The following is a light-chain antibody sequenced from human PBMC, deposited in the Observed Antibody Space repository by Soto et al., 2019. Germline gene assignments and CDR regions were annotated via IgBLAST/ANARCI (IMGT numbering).Light chain of an antibody. CDR3: QQYNSYSYP. CDR1: QSISSW. V-gene: IGKV1-5*01. Sequence: DIQMTQSPSTLSASVGDRVTITCRASQSISSWLAWYQQKPGKAPKLLIYDASSLESGVPSRFSGSGSGTEFTLTISSLQPDDFATYYCQQYNSYSYPCGQGTKLEIK. CDR2: DAS. J-gene: IGKJ2*01.